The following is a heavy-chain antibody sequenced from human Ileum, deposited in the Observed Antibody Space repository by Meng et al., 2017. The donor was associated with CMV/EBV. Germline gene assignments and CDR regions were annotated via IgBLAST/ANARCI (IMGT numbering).Heavy chain of an antibody. Sequence: QITLKESGPMLVKPTQNLTLTCTFSGFSVSTRGVGVGWIRQPPGKALEWLALIYWDEDKGYSPSLKRRLTITKDTSKNQVVLTMTNVDPVDTATYFCARSLYYSSYYFNYWGQGTLVTVSS. J-gene: IGHJ4*02. V-gene: IGHV2-5*02. CDR2: IYWDEDK. CDR3: ARSLYYSSYYFNY. D-gene: IGHD3-16*01. CDR1: GFSVSTRGVG.